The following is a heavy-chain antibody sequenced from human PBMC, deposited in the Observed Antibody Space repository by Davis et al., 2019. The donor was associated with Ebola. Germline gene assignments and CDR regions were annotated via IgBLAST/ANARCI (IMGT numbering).Heavy chain of an antibody. CDR1: AYTFTSYG. CDR2: ISAYNTNT. CDR3: ARAHDWNYAIEY. D-gene: IGHD1-7*01. J-gene: IGHJ4*02. V-gene: IGHV1-18*04. Sequence: ASAKVSCNVSAYTFTSYGITRLRQAPGQGLEWMGWISAYNTNTNYAQRFQGRVTMTTDTSTSTAYMELKSLRSDDTGLYYCARAHDWNYAIEYWGQGTLESVST.